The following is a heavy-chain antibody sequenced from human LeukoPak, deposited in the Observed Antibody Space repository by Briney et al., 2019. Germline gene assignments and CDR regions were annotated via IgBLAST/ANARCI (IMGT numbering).Heavy chain of an antibody. CDR3: ARAGHGSGSSVGY. CDR1: GGSISPYY. D-gene: IGHD3-10*01. CDR2: IYTSGNS. J-gene: IGHJ4*02. V-gene: IGHV4-4*07. Sequence: SETLSLTCTVSGGSISPYYWSWIRQPAGKGLEWIGRIYTSGNSNYNPSLKSRVTMSVDTSKNQFSLKLASVTAADTAVYYCARAGHGSGSSVGYWGQGTLVTVSS.